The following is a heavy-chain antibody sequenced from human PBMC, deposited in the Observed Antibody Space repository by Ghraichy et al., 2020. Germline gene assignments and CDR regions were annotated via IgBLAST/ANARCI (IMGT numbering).Heavy chain of an antibody. CDR1: GHMFGPNT. V-gene: IGHV3-21*01. D-gene: IGHD6-19*01. J-gene: IGHJ6*02. CDR3: SRGGGAGTPVLYHMDV. Sequence: GGSLRLSCVASGHMFGPNTMNWVRQAPGKGLEWVSSISSSTRYVYYADSVKGRFTISRDNAQNSLYLQMNSLRVEDTAVYYCSRGGGAGTPVLYHMDVWGLGTTVTVSS. CDR2: ISSSTRYV.